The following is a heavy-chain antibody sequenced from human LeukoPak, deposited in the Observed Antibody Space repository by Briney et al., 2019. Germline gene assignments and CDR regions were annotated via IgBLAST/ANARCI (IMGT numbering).Heavy chain of an antibody. CDR3: ARISYSSGWPSFDY. CDR2: IHSGGST. D-gene: IGHD6-19*01. J-gene: IGHJ4*02. V-gene: IGHV3-66*01. Sequence: PGGSLRLSCAASGFTVSSNYMSWVRQAPGKGLEWVSVIHSGGSTYYADSVKGRFTISRDNAKNTLYVQMNSLRAEDTAVYYCARISYSSGWPSFDYWGQGTLVTVSS. CDR1: GFTVSSNY.